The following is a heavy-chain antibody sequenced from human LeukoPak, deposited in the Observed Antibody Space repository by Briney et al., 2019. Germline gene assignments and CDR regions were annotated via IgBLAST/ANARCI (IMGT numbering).Heavy chain of an antibody. D-gene: IGHD3-9*01. CDR3: ARNSAYYDILTGYSPQGAFDI. J-gene: IGHJ3*02. CDR2: IYYSGST. Sequence: PSETLSLTCTVSGGSLSSYYWSWIRQPPGKGLEWIGYIYYSGSTNYNPSLKSRVTISVDTSKNQFSLKLSSVTAADTAVYYCARNSAYYDILTGYSPQGAFDIWGQGTMVTVSS. V-gene: IGHV4-59*01. CDR1: GGSLSSYY.